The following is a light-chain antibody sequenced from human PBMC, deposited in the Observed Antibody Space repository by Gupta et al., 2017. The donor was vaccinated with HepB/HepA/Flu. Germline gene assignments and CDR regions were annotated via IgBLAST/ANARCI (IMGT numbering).Light chain of an antibody. J-gene: IGKJ1*01. V-gene: IGKV1-5*03. CDR3: QKYSKFLRT. CDR2: KAS. Sequence: DIQMTQSPSTLSASVGDTVTITCRASQSIDIWLAWYQQKPGKAPNLLIYKASSLQSGVPSRCSGSGSGKEFTLTISSLQPDDVATYYGQKYSKFLRTLGQGTKVEIK. CDR1: QSIDIW.